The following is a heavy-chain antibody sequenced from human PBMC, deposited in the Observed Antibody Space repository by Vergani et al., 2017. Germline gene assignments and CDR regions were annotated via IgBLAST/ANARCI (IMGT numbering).Heavy chain of an antibody. Sequence: EVQLVESGGGLVKPGGSLRLSCAASGFTFSSYSMNWVRQAPGKGLEWVSSISSSSSYIYYADSVKGRFTISRDNAKNSLYLQMNSLRAEDTAVYYCAKGGSLEKRGGSCYWVCYYYYYMDVWGKGP. CDR3: AKGGSLEKRGGSCYWVCYYYYYMDV. CDR1: GFTFSSYS. D-gene: IGHD2-15*01. J-gene: IGHJ6*03. CDR2: ISSSSSYI. V-gene: IGHV3-21*01.